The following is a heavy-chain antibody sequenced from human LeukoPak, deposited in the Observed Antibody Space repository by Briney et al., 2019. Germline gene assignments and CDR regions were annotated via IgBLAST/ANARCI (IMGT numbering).Heavy chain of an antibody. D-gene: IGHD4/OR15-4a*01. V-gene: IGHV3-7*01. CDR1: GFTFSNYW. Sequence: GGSLRLSCAASGFTFSNYWMYCLRQSPGKGLEWVATIKQDGRHIYYVDSVKGRFTVSRDNAKNSLHLQMWSLTVEDTAIYYCVRDSANHSCGLFDSWGQGTLVTVSS. J-gene: IGHJ4*02. CDR2: IKQDGRHI. CDR3: VRDSANHSCGLFDS.